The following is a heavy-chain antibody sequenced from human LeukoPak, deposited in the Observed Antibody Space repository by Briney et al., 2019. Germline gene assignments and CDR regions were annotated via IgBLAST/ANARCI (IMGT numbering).Heavy chain of an antibody. D-gene: IGHD5-24*01. CDR1: GFTFSSYG. J-gene: IGHJ6*03. V-gene: IGHV3-23*01. CDR3: ARAGDGGLYYMDV. Sequence: GGSLRLSCAASGFTFSSYGMSWVRQAPGKGLEWVSAIGGSGGSTYYADSVKGRFTISRDNAKNSLYLQMNSLRAEDTAVYYCARAGDGGLYYMDVWGKGTTVTVSS. CDR2: IGGSGGST.